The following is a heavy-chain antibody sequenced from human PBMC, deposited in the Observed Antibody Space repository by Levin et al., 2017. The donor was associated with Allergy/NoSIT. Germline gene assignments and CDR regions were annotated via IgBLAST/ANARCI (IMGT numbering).Heavy chain of an antibody. CDR3: ARGHCSGGSCFSSWYFDL. Sequence: GGSLRLSCAASGFTFSSYWMHWVRQAPGKGPVWVSRINTDGSRTTYADSVKGRFTISRDNAKNTLYVQMNSLRAEDTAVYYCARGHCSGGSCFSSWYFDLWGRGTLVTVSS. D-gene: IGHD2-15*01. V-gene: IGHV3-74*01. J-gene: IGHJ2*01. CDR2: INTDGSRT. CDR1: GFTFSSYW.